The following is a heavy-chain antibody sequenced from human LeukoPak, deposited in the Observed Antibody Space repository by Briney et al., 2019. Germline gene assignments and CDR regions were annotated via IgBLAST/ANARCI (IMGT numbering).Heavy chain of an antibody. CDR1: GGSFSGYY. V-gene: IGHV4-34*01. CDR3: ASDFEEF. Sequence: PSETLSLTCAVYGGSFSGYYWSWIRQPPGKGLEWIGEINHSGSTNYNPSLKSRVTISVDTSKNQFSLKLSSVTAADTAVYYCASDFEEFWGQGTLVTVSS. D-gene: IGHD2/OR15-2a*01. CDR2: INHSGST. J-gene: IGHJ4*02.